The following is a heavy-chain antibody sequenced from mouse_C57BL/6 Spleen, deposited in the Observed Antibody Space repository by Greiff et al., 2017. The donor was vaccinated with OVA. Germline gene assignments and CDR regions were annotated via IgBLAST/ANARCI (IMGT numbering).Heavy chain of an antibody. CDR1: GFSLTSYG. D-gene: IGHD2-4*01. V-gene: IGHV2-2*01. CDR2: IWSGGST. Sequence: QVQLKQSGPGIVQPSQSLSITCTVSGFSLTSYGVHWVRQSPGKGLEWLGVIWSGGSTDYNAAFISRLSISKDNSKSQVFFKMNSLQADDTAIYYCASFDYGYFDYWGQGTTLTVSS. CDR3: ASFDYGYFDY. J-gene: IGHJ2*01.